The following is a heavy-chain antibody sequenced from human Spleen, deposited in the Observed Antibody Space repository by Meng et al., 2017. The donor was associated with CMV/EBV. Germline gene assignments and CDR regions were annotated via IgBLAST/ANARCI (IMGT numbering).Heavy chain of an antibody. J-gene: IGHJ4*02. CDR3: ASDYGGNFDGVFDY. CDR2: INWNSGRL. D-gene: IGHD4-23*01. CDR1: GFTFDDYA. Sequence: GGSLRLSCAASGFTFDDYAMHWVRQAPGKGLEWVSGINWNSGRLGYADSVRGRFTISRDNAKNSLYLQMNSLRAEDTALYYCASDYGGNFDGVFDYWGQGTLVTVSS. V-gene: IGHV3-9*01.